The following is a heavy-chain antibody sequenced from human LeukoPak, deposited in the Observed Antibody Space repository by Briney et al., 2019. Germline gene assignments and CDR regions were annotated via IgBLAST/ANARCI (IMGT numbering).Heavy chain of an antibody. CDR3: ARASRPVRGVTSYYFDY. Sequence: VASVNVSCKASGGTFSSYAISWVRHAPGQGLEWMGGIIPIFGTANYAQKFQGRVTITTDESTSTAYMELSSLRSEDTAVYYCARASRPVRGVTSYYFDYWGQGTLVTVSS. J-gene: IGHJ4*02. V-gene: IGHV1-69*05. CDR1: GGTFSSYA. CDR2: IIPIFGTA. D-gene: IGHD3-10*01.